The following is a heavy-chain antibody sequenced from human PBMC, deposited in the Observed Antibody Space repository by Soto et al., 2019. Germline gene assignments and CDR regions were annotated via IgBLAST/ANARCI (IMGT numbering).Heavy chain of an antibody. CDR3: ARSAGFYNWFDP. Sequence: ASETLSLTCTVSCGSISSVGYYWSWIRQHPGKGLEWIGYIYYSGSTYYNPSLKSRVTISVDTSKNQFSLKLSSVTAADTAVYYCARSAGFYNWFDPWGQGTLVTVSS. CDR1: CGSISSVGYY. CDR2: IYYSGST. V-gene: IGHV4-31*03. J-gene: IGHJ5*02.